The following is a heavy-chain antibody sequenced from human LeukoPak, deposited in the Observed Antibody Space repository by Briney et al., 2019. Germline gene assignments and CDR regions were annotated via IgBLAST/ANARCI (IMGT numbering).Heavy chain of an antibody. Sequence: PGGSLRLSCAASGFTVSSNYMSWVRQAPGKGLEWVSVIHSGGSTYYADSVKGRFTISRDNSKKTLYLQMNSLRAEDTAVYYCARAKEGGVAAAGISLDYWGQGTLVTVSS. CDR1: GFTVSSNY. D-gene: IGHD6-13*01. V-gene: IGHV3-53*01. CDR2: IHSGGST. J-gene: IGHJ4*02. CDR3: ARAKEGGVAAAGISLDY.